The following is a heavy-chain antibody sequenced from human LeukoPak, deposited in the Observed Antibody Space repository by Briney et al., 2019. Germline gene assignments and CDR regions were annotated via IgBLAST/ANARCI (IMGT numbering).Heavy chain of an antibody. Sequence: SETLSLTCAVYGGSFSGYYWSWIRQPPGKGLEWIGEINHSGSTNYNPSLKSRVTISVDTSKNQFSLKLSSVTAADTAVYYCARVNRGAVAGLVDYWGQGTLVTVSS. CDR3: ARVNRGAVAGLVDY. CDR2: INHSGST. CDR1: GGSFSGYY. V-gene: IGHV4-34*01. J-gene: IGHJ4*02. D-gene: IGHD6-19*01.